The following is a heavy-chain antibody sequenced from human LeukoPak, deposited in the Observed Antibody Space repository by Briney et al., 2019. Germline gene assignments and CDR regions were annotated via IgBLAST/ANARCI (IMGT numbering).Heavy chain of an antibody. CDR1: GFTFSSYG. V-gene: IGHV3-21*01. Sequence: GGSLRLSCAASGFTFSSYGMSWVRQAPGKGLEWVSSISSSSSYIYYADSVKGRFTISRDNAKNSLYLQMNSLRAEDTAVYYCARDGSPHTYYDILTGYYNTVAIDYWGQGTLVTVSS. J-gene: IGHJ4*02. CDR2: ISSSSSYI. CDR3: ARDGSPHTYYDILTGYYNTVAIDY. D-gene: IGHD3-9*01.